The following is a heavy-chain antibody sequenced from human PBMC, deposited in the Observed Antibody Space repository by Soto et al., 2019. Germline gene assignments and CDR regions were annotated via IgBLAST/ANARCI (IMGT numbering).Heavy chain of an antibody. Sequence: EVQLVESGGGLVQPGESLRLSCAASGFTFSNSWMSWVRQAPGKGLEWVANIKEDGSEKDYVDPVKGRFTITRDNAKNSLYVQMNNLRAEDTAVYFCTRKRFGMDVWGQGTTVTVSS. V-gene: IGHV3-7*03. CDR2: IKEDGSEK. J-gene: IGHJ6*02. CDR1: GFTFSNSW. CDR3: TRKRFGMDV.